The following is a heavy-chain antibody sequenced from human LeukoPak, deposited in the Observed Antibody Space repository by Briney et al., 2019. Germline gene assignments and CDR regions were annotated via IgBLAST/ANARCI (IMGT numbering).Heavy chain of an antibody. CDR3: ARGRAYYDFWSGPVPTDAFDI. Sequence: SETLSLTRAVSGGSINSSNWWSWVRQPPGKGLEWIGEIYHSGSTNYNPSLKSRVTISVDKSKNQFSLKLSSVTAADTAVYYCARGRAYYDFWSGPVPTDAFDIWGQGTMVTVSS. V-gene: IGHV4-4*02. D-gene: IGHD3-3*01. CDR2: IYHSGST. CDR1: GGSINSSNW. J-gene: IGHJ3*02.